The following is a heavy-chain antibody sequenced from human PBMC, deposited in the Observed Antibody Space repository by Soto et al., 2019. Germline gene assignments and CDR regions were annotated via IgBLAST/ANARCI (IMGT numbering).Heavy chain of an antibody. CDR2: IYHSGST. J-gene: IGHJ4*02. D-gene: IGHD4-17*01. Sequence: SSDTLSLTCAVSGGSISSGGYSCNWIRQPPGKGLEWIGYIYHSGSTYYNPSLKSRVTISVDRSKNQFSLKLSSVTAADTAVYYCARGMTTVTTFDYWGQGTLVTVSS. CDR3: ARGMTTVTTFDY. CDR1: GGSISSGGYS. V-gene: IGHV4-30-2*01.